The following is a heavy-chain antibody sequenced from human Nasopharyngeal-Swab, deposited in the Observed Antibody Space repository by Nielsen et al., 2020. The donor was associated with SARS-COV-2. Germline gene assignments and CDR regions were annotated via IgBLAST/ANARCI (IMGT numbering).Heavy chain of an antibody. D-gene: IGHD3-22*01. CDR1: GFTFGSYT. J-gene: IGHJ4*02. V-gene: IGHV3-48*04. CDR3: ARYDDYYDSSGYAY. CDR2: ISSSGSIA. Sequence: GESLKISCEASGFTFGSYTMNWVRQAPGKGLEWVSFISSSGSIAKYAESVKDRFTISRDNANNSLYLQMNSLRADDTAVYYCARYDDYYDSSGYAYWGQGTLVTVSS.